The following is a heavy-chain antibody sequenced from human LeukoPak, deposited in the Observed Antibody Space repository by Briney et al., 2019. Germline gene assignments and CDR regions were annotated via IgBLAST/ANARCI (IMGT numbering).Heavy chain of an antibody. CDR2: IYYSGGT. CDR3: ARESSDGGWYLDL. V-gene: IGHV4-31*03. CDR1: GGSISSGGYY. J-gene: IGHJ2*01. Sequence: SETLSLTCTVSGGSISSGGYYWSWVRQLPGKGLEWIGYIYYSGGTYYNPSLKSRVTISVDTSKNQFSLKLSSVTAADTAVYYCARESSDGGWYLDLWGRGTQVTVSS.